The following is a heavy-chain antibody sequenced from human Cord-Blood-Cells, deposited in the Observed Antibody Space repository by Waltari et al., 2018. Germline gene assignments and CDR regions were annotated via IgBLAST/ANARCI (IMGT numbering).Heavy chain of an antibody. V-gene: IGHV3-48*02. CDR3: ARDLRKVGMGWFDP. D-gene: IGHD1-26*01. J-gene: IGHJ5*02. CDR2: ISSSSSTI. CDR1: GCTFSSYS. Sequence: EVQLVESGGGLVQPGGCLRLSCAASGCTFSSYSMNWVRQAQGKGLDWVSYISSSSSTIYYADSVKGRFTIDRDNAKNSLYLQMNSLRDEDTAVYYCARDLRKVGMGWFDPWGQGTLVTVSS.